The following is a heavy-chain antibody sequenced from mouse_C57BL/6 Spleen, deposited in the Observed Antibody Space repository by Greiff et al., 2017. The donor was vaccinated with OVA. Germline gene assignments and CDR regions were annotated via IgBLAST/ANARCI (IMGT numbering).Heavy chain of an antibody. J-gene: IGHJ2*01. V-gene: IGHV1-69*01. CDR1: GYTFTSYW. D-gene: IGHD5-5*01. Sequence: QVQLQQPGAELVMPGASVKLSCKASGYTFTSYWMHWVKQRPGQGLEWIGEIDPSDSYTNYNQKFKGKSTLTVDKSSSTAYMQLSSLTSEDSAVSYYARPAHYRYCDYWGQGTTLTVSS. CDR3: ARPAHYRYCDY. CDR2: IDPSDSYT.